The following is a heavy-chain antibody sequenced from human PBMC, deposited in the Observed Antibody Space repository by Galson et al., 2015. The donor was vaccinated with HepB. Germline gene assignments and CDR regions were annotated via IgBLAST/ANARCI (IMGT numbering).Heavy chain of an antibody. J-gene: IGHJ3*02. CDR2: IVVGSGKT. D-gene: IGHD3-3*01. V-gene: IGHV1-58*02. CDR3: ATGRSVNGAFYAFDN. CDR1: GFTLSGSA. Sequence: SVKVSCKASGFTLSGSAIQWVRLARGQRLTWIGWIVVGSGKTNYAEKLQERLTMTRDMSTNTAYMELSSLRVDDTAVYYCATGRSVNGAFYAFDNWGQGTLVTVSS.